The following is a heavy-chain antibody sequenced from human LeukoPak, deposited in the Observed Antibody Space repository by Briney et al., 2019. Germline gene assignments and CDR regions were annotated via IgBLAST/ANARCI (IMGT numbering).Heavy chain of an antibody. Sequence: GRSLRLSCAASGFTFSSYGMHWVRQAPGKGLEWVAVISYDGSNKYYADSVKGRFTVSRDNSKNTLYLQMNSLRAEDTAVYYCAKDSRENALVVVAAYYFDYWGQGTLVTVSS. CDR2: ISYDGSNK. D-gene: IGHD2-15*01. J-gene: IGHJ4*02. CDR3: AKDSRENALVVVAAYYFDY. CDR1: GFTFSSYG. V-gene: IGHV3-30*18.